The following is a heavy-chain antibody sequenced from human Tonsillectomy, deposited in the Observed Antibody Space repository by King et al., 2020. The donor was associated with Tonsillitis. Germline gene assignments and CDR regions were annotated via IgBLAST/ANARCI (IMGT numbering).Heavy chain of an antibody. CDR2: IYYSGST. J-gene: IGHJ4*02. Sequence: QLQESGPGLVKPSETLSLSCTVSGDSISSSRYYWGWIRQPQGKGLEWIGTIYYSGSTYYNPSLKSRDTISVDTSKNQFSLKLSSVTAADTAVYYCARRNQDTERPFDSWGQGTLVTVSS. CDR1: GDSISSSRYY. V-gene: IGHV4-39*01. D-gene: IGHD2-15*01. CDR3: ARRNQDTERPFDS.